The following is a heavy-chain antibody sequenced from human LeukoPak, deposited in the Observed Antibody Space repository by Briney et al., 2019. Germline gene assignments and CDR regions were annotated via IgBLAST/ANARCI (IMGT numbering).Heavy chain of an antibody. CDR1: GGSFSGYY. CDR2: INHSGST. D-gene: IGHD3-10*01. CDR3: ASLYGSGSSYNEAFKDPFDY. Sequence: SETLSLTCAVYGGSFSGYYWSWIRQPPGKGLEWIGEINHSGSTNYNPSLKSRVTISVDTSKNQFSLKLSSVTAADTAVYYCASLYGSGSSYNEAFKDPFDYWGQGTLVTVSS. V-gene: IGHV4-34*01. J-gene: IGHJ4*02.